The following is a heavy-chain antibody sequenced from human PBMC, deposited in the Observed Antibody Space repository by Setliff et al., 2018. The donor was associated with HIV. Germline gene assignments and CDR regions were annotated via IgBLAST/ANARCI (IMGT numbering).Heavy chain of an antibody. Sequence: ASVKVSCKASGGTFSSYAISWVRQAPGQGLEWMGGIIPILGIANYAQKFQGRVTITADKSTSTAYMELSSLRSEDTAVYYCARHPRGGSYLSGDYHYYGMDVWGQGTTVTSP. V-gene: IGHV1-69*10. J-gene: IGHJ6*02. CDR1: GGTFSSYA. D-gene: IGHD1-26*01. CDR3: ARHPRGGSYLSGDYHYYGMDV. CDR2: IIPILGIA.